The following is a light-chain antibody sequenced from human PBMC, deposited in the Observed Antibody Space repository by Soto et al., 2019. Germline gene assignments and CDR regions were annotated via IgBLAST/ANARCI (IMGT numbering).Light chain of an antibody. CDR2: GAS. CDR1: QSVSGRY. V-gene: IGKV3-20*01. CDR3: QQSSSSPFT. J-gene: IGKJ4*01. Sequence: EIGLTQSPGTLSLSPKERATLSCRASQSVSGRYLAWYQQRPGQAPRLLIYGASNRATAIPDRFSGSGSGTDFTLTISRLEPEDFAMYYCQQSSSSPFTFGGGTKVDI.